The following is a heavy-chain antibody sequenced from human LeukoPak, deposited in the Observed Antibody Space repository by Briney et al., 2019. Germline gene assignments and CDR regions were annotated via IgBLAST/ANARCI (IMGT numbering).Heavy chain of an antibody. J-gene: IGHJ4*02. V-gene: IGHV4-34*01. CDR1: GGSFSGYY. CDR2: INHSGST. CDR3: ARGEVGASGDY. D-gene: IGHD1-26*01. Sequence: PSETLSLTCAVYGGSFSGYYWSWIRQPPGKGLEWIGEINHSGSTNYNPSLKRGGTISVETSKKQFSLKLTSVTAADTAVYYCARGEVGASGDYWGQGTLVTVSS.